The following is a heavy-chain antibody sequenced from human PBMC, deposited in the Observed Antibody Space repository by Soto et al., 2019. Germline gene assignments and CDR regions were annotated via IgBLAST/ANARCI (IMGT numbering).Heavy chain of an antibody. Sequence: SVKVSCKASGGTFSSYAISWVRQAPGQGLEWMGGIIPIFGTANYAQKFQGRVTITADESTSTAYLQWSSLKASDTAMYYCARYPVPNDYYYYGMDVWGQGTTVTVSS. CDR1: GGTFSSYA. V-gene: IGHV1-69*13. CDR3: ARYPVPNDYYYYGMDV. J-gene: IGHJ6*02. CDR2: IIPIFGTA.